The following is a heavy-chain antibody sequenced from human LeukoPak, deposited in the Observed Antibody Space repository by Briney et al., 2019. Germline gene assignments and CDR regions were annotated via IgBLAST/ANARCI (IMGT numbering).Heavy chain of an antibody. CDR3: ARASGRGSLMAY. V-gene: IGHV4-59*01. J-gene: IGHJ4*02. Sequence: SETLSLTFTVSGGSISRYYWSWIRQPPGKGLAWIGYIYYSGSTNYNPSLESRVTISVDTSKNQFSLKLSSVTAADTAVYYCARASGRGSLMAYWGQGTLVTVSS. D-gene: IGHD3-10*01. CDR1: GGSISRYY. CDR2: IYYSGST.